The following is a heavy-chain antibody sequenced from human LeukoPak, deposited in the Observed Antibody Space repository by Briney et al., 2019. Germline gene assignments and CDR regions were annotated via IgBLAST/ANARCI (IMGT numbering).Heavy chain of an antibody. D-gene: IGHD1-1*01. Sequence: GGSLRLSCAASGFTVSSNYMNWVRQAPGKGLEWVSVIYSGGSTYYADSVKGRFTISRDNSKNTLYLQMNSLRAEDTAVYYCARATLNSDSRPYYYYYGMDVWGQGTTVTVSS. CDR1: GFTVSSNY. J-gene: IGHJ6*02. CDR3: ARATLNSDSRPYYYYYGMDV. CDR2: IYSGGST. V-gene: IGHV3-66*01.